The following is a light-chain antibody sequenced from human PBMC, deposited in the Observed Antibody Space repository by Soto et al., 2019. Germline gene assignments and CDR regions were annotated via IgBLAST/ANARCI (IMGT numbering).Light chain of an antibody. CDR1: NNDINAYNY. CDR3: KSYTTNRTYV. V-gene: IGLV2-14*03. CDR2: QVS. J-gene: IGLJ1*01. Sequence: SALTQPASVSGSPGQSITISCAGSNNDINAYNYVSWYQQHPGKAPRLIIYQVSSRPSGVSNRFSGFKSGKTASLTISGLQAEDEADYFCKSYTTNRTYVFGTGTRSPS.